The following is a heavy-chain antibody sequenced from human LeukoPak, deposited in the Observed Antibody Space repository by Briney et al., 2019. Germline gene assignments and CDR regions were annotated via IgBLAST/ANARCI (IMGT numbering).Heavy chain of an antibody. Sequence: KASETLSLTCAVSGGSVTSSNWWNWIRQPPGKGLEWIGEISHSGSTNYNPSLRSRVTISVDKSNNQFSLRLTSVTAADTAVYYCAREGGCSGGSCSAFDFWGQGTLVTVSS. CDR3: AREGGCSGGSCSAFDF. D-gene: IGHD2-15*01. V-gene: IGHV4-4*02. CDR1: GGSVTSSNW. J-gene: IGHJ4*02. CDR2: ISHSGST.